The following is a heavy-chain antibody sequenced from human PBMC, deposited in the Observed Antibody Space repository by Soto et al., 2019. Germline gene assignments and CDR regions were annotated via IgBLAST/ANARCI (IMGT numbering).Heavy chain of an antibody. J-gene: IGHJ6*02. V-gene: IGHV4-34*01. CDR3: GRSGLGYMKQGLVRSHYGMDV. Sequence: AGTLSLTCAVYGGSFSGYDSGWIRQPPGKGLEGSGEINHGGSTNYNPSLKSRGTISVDTTKNHFSLKRGSVTAADTAMCNYGRSGLGYMKQGLVRSHYGMDVWGQGTTVTVSS. CDR1: GGSFSGYD. D-gene: IGHD6-19*01. CDR2: INHGGST.